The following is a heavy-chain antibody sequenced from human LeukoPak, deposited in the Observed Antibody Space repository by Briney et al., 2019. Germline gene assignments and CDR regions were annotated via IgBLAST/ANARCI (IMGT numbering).Heavy chain of an antibody. CDR2: ISWNSGSI. CDR1: GFTFDDCT. J-gene: IGHJ4*02. CDR3: AKGLAGTTTFMDY. D-gene: IGHD1-26*01. V-gene: IGHV3-9*01. Sequence: GGSLRLSCAASGFTFDDCTMHWVRQAPGKGLEWVSSISWNSGSIAYADSVKGRFTISRDNAKNSLFLQMNSLRAEDTAFYYCAKGLAGTTTFMDYWGQGTLVTVSS.